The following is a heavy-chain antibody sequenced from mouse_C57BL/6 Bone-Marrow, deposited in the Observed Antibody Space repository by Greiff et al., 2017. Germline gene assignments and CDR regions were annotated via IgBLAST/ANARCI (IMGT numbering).Heavy chain of an antibody. CDR3: ARFSVLWSNYAMDY. D-gene: IGHD1-1*02. V-gene: IGHV5-16*01. Sequence: EVKLVESEGGLVQPGSSMKLSCTASGFTFSDYYMAWVRQVPEKGLEWVANINYDGSSTYYLDSLKSRFILSRDNAKNILYLQMSSLKSEDTATYYCARFSVLWSNYAMDYWGQGTSVTVSS. CDR1: GFTFSDYY. J-gene: IGHJ4*01. CDR2: INYDGSST.